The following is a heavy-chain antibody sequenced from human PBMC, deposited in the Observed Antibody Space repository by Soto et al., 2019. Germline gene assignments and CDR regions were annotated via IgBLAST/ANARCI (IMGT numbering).Heavy chain of an antibody. CDR2: MNPNSANT. V-gene: IGHV1-8*01. D-gene: IGHD1-1*01. J-gene: IGHJ5*02. Sequence: QVQLVQSGAEVQRPGASVKVSCRASGYAFGDYDISWVRQAPGQGLEWMGWMNPNSANTGYAQTFQGRVSMTRDMSIRTAYMELSTLRPEDTAIYFCARMATYGTLHGFDPWGQGARVTVSS. CDR1: GYAFGDYD. CDR3: ARMATYGTLHGFDP.